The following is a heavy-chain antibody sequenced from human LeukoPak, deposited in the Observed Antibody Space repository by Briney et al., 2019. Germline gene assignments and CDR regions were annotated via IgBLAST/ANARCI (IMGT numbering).Heavy chain of an antibody. CDR1: VYPFIHYF. Sequence: VKVSCKASVYPFIHYFILWVRHAPAQGLECMGRINSNCGGKEYTQKFQGRVTTTRDTSITTVYMELSSLTSDDTAVYYCARDLSSTSNWELDYWGQGTLVTVSS. V-gene: IGHV1-2*06. D-gene: IGHD7-27*01. CDR3: ARDLSSTSNWELDY. J-gene: IGHJ4*02. CDR2: INSNCGGK.